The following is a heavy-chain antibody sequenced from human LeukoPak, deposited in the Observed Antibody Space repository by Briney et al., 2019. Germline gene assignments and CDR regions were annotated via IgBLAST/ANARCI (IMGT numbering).Heavy chain of an antibody. D-gene: IGHD4/OR15-4a*01. CDR3: AAAMGSMVPTY. CDR2: ISHDESNK. CDR1: GFSFSYYG. Sequence: GRSLRLSCAASGFSFSYYGMHWVRQAPGKGLEWVGRISHDESNKNYGDSVKGRFTMSRDNSKNTLYLEMNSLRVDDTAVYYCAAAMGSMVPTYWGQGTLVTVSS. J-gene: IGHJ4*02. V-gene: IGHV3-30*04.